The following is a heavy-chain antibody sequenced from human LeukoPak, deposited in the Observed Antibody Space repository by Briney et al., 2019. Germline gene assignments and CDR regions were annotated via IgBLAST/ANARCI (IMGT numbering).Heavy chain of an antibody. Sequence: GGSLRLSCAASGFTFSSYAMSWVRQAPGKGLEWVSAISGSGGSTYYADSVKGRFTISRDDSKNTLYLQMNSLRAEDTAVYYCAKVHGDYGHYYYYYGMDVWGQGTTVTVSS. D-gene: IGHD4-17*01. J-gene: IGHJ6*02. CDR3: AKVHGDYGHYYYYYGMDV. V-gene: IGHV3-23*01. CDR2: ISGSGGST. CDR1: GFTFSSYA.